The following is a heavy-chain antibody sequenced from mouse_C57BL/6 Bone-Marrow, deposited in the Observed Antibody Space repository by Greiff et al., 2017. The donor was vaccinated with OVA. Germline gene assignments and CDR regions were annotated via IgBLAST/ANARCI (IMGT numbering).Heavy chain of an antibody. J-gene: IGHJ2*01. CDR3: ARGDWDYFDY. D-gene: IGHD4-1*01. Sequence: VKLQESGAELVKPGASVKISCKASGYAFSSYWMNWVKQRPGKGLEWIGQIYPGDGDTNYNGKFKGKATLTADKSSSTAYMQLSSLTSEDSAVYFCARGDWDYFDYWGQGTTLTVSA. CDR2: IYPGDGDT. V-gene: IGHV1-80*01. CDR1: GYAFSSYW.